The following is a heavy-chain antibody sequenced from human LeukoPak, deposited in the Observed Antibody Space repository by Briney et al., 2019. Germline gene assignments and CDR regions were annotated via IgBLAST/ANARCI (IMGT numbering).Heavy chain of an antibody. D-gene: IGHD2-2*01. V-gene: IGHV4-59*01. J-gene: IGHJ6*02. Sequence: NPSETLSLTCTVSGGSISSYYWSWIRQPPGKGLEWIGYLYYSGSTNYNPSLKSRVTISVDTSKNQFSLKLSSVTAADTAVYYCARDADPCQLPNYGMDVWGQGTTVTVSS. CDR3: ARDADPCQLPNYGMDV. CDR2: LYYSGST. CDR1: GGSISSYY.